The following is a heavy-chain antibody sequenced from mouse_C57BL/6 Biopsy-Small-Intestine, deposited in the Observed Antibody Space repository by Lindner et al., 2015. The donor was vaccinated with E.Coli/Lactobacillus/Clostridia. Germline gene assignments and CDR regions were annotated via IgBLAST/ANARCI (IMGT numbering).Heavy chain of an antibody. CDR1: GYTFTDYE. CDR3: TTERDLGVYYGH. V-gene: IGHV1-15*01. J-gene: IGHJ2*01. Sequence: VQLQESGADLVRPGASVTLSCKASGYTFTDYEMHWVKQTPVHGLEWIGSTDPETGGTAYNQKFKDKAILTADKSSSTAYMELRSLTSEDSAVYYCTTERDLGVYYGHWGQGTILTVSS. CDR2: TDPETGGT.